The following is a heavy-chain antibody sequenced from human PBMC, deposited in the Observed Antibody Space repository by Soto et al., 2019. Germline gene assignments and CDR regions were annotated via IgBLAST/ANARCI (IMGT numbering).Heavy chain of an antibody. CDR2: ISYDGSNK. V-gene: IGHV3-30*18. Sequence: GGSLRLSCAASGFTFSSYGMHWVRQAPGKGLEWVAVISYDGSNKYYADSVKGRFTISRDNSKNTLYLQMNSLRAEDTAVYYCAKADYSNYEPYYYGMDVWGQGTTVTVSS. CDR3: AKADYSNYEPYYYGMDV. D-gene: IGHD4-4*01. J-gene: IGHJ6*02. CDR1: GFTFSSYG.